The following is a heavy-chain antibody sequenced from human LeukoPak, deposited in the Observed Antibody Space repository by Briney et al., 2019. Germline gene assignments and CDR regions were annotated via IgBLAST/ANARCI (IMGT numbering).Heavy chain of an antibody. V-gene: IGHV3-7*01. Sequence: GGSLRLSCAASGFTFSSYWMSWVRQAPGKGLEWVANIKQDGSEKYYVDSVKGRFTISRDNAKNSLYLQMNSLRAEDTAVYYCAALTTRQDAEAYYYYGMDVWGQGTTVTVSS. D-gene: IGHD1-1*01. CDR1: GFTFSSYW. CDR3: AALTTRQDAEAYYYYGMDV. J-gene: IGHJ6*02. CDR2: IKQDGSEK.